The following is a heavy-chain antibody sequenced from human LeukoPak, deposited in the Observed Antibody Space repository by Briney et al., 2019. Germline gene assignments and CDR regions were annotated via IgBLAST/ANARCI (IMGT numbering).Heavy chain of an antibody. Sequence: PGGSLRLSCAASGFTFSSYEMNWVRQAPGQGLEWVSYISSSGSTIYYADSVKGRFTISRDNAKNSLYLQMNSLRTEDTALYYCAKAPTPTGFYMHFWGQGTLVTVSS. CDR3: AKAPTPTGFYMHF. J-gene: IGHJ4*02. V-gene: IGHV3-48*03. CDR2: ISSSGSTI. CDR1: GFTFSSYE. D-gene: IGHD3-9*01.